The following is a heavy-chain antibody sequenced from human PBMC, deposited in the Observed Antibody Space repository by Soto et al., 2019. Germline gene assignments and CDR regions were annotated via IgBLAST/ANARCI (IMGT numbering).Heavy chain of an antibody. CDR1: GGSFSGYY. D-gene: IGHD3-16*01. J-gene: IGHJ6*02. V-gene: IGHV4-34*01. CDR3: AREGAASHTYYYGTDV. Sequence: SETLSLTCAVYGGSFSGYYWSWIRQPPGKGLEWIGEINHSGSTNYNPSLKSRVTISVDTSKNQFSLKLSSVTAADTAVYYCAREGAASHTYYYGTDVWGQGTTVTVSS. CDR2: INHSGST.